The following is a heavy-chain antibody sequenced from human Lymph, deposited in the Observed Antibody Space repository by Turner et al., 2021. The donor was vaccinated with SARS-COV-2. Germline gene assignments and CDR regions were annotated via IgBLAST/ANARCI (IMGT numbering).Heavy chain of an antibody. Sequence: QVQLVQSGAEVKEPGASVKVSCKASGSTFTGYYMHWVRQAPGQGLEWMGWINPDSGGTNYAQNFQDGVTMTRDTSISTAYMELSRLRSDDTAVYYCARGGLYYYDSSAYYGDAFDFWGQGTMVTVSS. J-gene: IGHJ3*01. CDR1: GSTFTGYY. D-gene: IGHD3-22*01. V-gene: IGHV1-2*02. CDR3: ARGGLYYYDSSAYYGDAFDF. CDR2: INPDSGGT.